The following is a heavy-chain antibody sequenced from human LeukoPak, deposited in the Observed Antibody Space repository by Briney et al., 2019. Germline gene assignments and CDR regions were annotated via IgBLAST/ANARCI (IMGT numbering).Heavy chain of an antibody. CDR3: ARLDEQLDY. CDR2: LSYDGSNK. Sequence: GGSLRLSCAASGFTFSSYAMHWVRQAPGKGLEWVAVLSYDGSNKYYADSVKGRFTISRDNSKNTLYLQMNSLRAKDTAVYYCARLDEQLDYWGQGTLVTVSS. J-gene: IGHJ4*02. V-gene: IGHV3-30*04. CDR1: GFTFSSYA.